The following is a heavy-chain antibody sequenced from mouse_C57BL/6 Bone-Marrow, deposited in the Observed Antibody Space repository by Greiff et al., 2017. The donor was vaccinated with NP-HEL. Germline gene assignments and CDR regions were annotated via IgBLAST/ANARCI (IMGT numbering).Heavy chain of an antibody. CDR1: GYTFTSYW. CDR3: ASPLYYYGSSYAFAY. D-gene: IGHD1-1*01. V-gene: IGHV1-64*01. CDR2: IHPNSGST. J-gene: IGHJ3*01. Sequence: VQLQQPGAELVKPGASVKLSCKASGYTFTSYWMHWVKQRPGQGLEWIGMIHPNSGSTNYNEKFKSKATLTVDKSSSTAYMQLSSLTSEDSAVYYCASPLYYYGSSYAFAYWGQGTLVTVSA.